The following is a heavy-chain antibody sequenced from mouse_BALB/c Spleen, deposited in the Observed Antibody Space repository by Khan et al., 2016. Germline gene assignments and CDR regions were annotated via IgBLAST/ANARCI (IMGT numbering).Heavy chain of an antibody. J-gene: IGHJ3*01. CDR2: ISYDGSN. CDR1: GYSITSGYY. Sequence: EVQLQESGPGLVKPSQSLSLTCSVTGYSITSGYYWNWIRHFPGNKLEWMCYISYDGSNNYNPSLKNRISITRDTSKNQFFLKLNSVTTEDTATYCCARDGNYWFAYGGQGALVTVSA. V-gene: IGHV3-6*02. D-gene: IGHD2-1*01. CDR3: ARDGNYWFAY.